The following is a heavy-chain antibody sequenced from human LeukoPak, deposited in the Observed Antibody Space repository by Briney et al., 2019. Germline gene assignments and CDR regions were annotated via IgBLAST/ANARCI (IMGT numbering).Heavy chain of an antibody. Sequence: ASVNVSCKASGYTFTGYYIHWVRQAPGQGLEWMGWINPNSGGTNYAQKFQGRVTMTRDTSISTAYMELSRLTSDDTAVYYCVPGNRITTPTETRGTYFDYWGQGTLVTVSS. CDR2: INPNSGGT. D-gene: IGHD3-3*01. CDR1: GYTFTGYY. CDR3: VPGNRITTPTETRGTYFDY. J-gene: IGHJ4*02. V-gene: IGHV1-2*02.